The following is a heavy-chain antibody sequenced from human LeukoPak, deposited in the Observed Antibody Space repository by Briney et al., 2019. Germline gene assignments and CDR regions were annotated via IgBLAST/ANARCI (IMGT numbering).Heavy chain of an antibody. CDR1: GFTFSHYA. V-gene: IGHV3-30-3*01. D-gene: IGHD3-16*02. CDR3: ARSPFRSFCFDV. Sequence: PGGSLRLSCVASGFTFSHYAMHWVRQAPGKGPEWVALISYDGTHKYYADSVMGRFTISRDDSKNTLSLQMSSLRTEDTALYYCARSPFRSFCFDVWGQGTLVTVSS. CDR2: ISYDGTHK. J-gene: IGHJ4*02.